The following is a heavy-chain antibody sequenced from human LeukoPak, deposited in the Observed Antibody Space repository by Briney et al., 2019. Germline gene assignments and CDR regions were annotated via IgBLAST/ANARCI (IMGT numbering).Heavy chain of an antibody. D-gene: IGHD3-10*01. J-gene: IGHJ4*02. CDR1: GFTSTPSE. CDR3: ASKGLLLWFGELLFPY. Sequence: PGGSLRLSCAASGFTSTPSELNWVRQAPGKGLEWVSAISGSGGSTYYADSVKGRFTISRDNSKNTLYLQMNSLRAEDTAVYYCASKGLLLWFGELLFPYWGQGTLVTVSS. V-gene: IGHV3-23*01. CDR2: ISGSGGST.